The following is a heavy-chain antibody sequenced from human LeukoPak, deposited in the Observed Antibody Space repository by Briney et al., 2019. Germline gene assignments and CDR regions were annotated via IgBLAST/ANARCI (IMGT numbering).Heavy chain of an antibody. D-gene: IGHD3-9*01. Sequence: ASVKVSCKASGYTFTSYGISWVRQAPGQGLEWMGWISAYNGNTNHAQKLQGRVTMTTDTSTSTAYMELRSLRSDDTAVYYCARVPNNDILTGYRYHYYMDVWGKGTTVTISS. J-gene: IGHJ6*03. CDR3: ARVPNNDILTGYRYHYYMDV. CDR2: ISAYNGNT. CDR1: GYTFTSYG. V-gene: IGHV1-18*01.